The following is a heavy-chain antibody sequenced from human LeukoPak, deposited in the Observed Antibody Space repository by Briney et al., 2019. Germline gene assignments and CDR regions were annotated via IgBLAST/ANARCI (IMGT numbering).Heavy chain of an antibody. D-gene: IGHD2-15*01. CDR3: ARVKLSLLRDNWFDP. V-gene: IGHV1-46*01. Sequence: SVKVSCKASGYTFTSYYMHWVRQAPGQGLEWMGIINPSGGSTTYAQKFQSRVTMTRDTSTSTVYMELSSLRSEDTAVYYCARVKLSLLRDNWFDPWGQGTLVTVSS. CDR1: GYTFTSYY. CDR2: INPSGGST. J-gene: IGHJ5*02.